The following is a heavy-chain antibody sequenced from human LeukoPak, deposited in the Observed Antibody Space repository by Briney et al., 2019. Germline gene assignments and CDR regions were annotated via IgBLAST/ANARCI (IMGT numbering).Heavy chain of an antibody. CDR3: ARGVGSRLRFLEWLLYPPDY. Sequence: SETLSLTCTVSGGSISSGDYYWSWIRQPPRKGLEWIGYVYYSGSTSYNPSLKSRVTISVDTSKNQFSLKLSSVTAADTAVYDCARGVGSRLRFLEWLLYPPDYWGQGTLVTVSS. J-gene: IGHJ4*02. CDR2: VYYSGST. CDR1: GGSISSGDYY. D-gene: IGHD3-3*01. V-gene: IGHV4-30-4*01.